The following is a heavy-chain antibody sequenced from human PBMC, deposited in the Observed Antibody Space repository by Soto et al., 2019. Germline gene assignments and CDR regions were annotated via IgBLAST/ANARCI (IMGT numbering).Heavy chain of an antibody. V-gene: IGHV3-30-3*01. D-gene: IGHD1-26*01. CDR2: ISYDGSNK. Sequence: QVQLVESGGGVVQPGRSLRLSCAASGFTFSSYAMHWVRQAPGKGLEWVAVISYDGSNKYYADYVKGRFTISRDNSKNTLYMQMNSMRAEDTAVYYCARVIVGATTGAFDLWGQGTMVTVSS. J-gene: IGHJ3*01. CDR3: ARVIVGATTGAFDL. CDR1: GFTFSSYA.